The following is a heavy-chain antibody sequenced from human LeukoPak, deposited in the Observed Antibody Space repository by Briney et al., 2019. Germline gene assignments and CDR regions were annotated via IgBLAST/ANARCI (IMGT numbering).Heavy chain of an antibody. D-gene: IGHD2-2*01. CDR2: INPNSGGT. Sequence: ASVKVSCKASGYTFTGYYMHWVRQAPGQGLEWVGWINPNSGGTNYAQKFQGRVTMTRDTSISTAYMELSRLRSDDTAVYYCARASVVVPAAIVSYWGQGTLVTVST. V-gene: IGHV1-2*02. CDR3: ARASVVVPAAIVSY. J-gene: IGHJ4*02. CDR1: GYTFTGYY.